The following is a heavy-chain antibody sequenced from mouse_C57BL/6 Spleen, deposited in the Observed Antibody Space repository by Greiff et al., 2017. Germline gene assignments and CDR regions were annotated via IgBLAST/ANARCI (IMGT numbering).Heavy chain of an antibody. D-gene: IGHD3-1*01. CDR1: GYSITSGYY. Sequence: EVQLQESGPGLVKPSQSLSLTCSVTGYSITSGYYWNWIRQFPGNKLELMGYISYDGSNNYNPSLKNRISITRDTSKNQFFLKLNSVTTEDTATYYCARDRDHWYFDVWGTGTTVTVSS. CDR2: ISYDGSN. J-gene: IGHJ1*03. CDR3: ARDRDHWYFDV. V-gene: IGHV3-6*01.